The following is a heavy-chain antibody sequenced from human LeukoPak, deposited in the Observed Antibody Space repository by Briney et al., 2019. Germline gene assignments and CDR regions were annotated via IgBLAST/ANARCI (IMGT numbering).Heavy chain of an antibody. Sequence: SETLSLTCTVSGGSISSYYWSWIRQPPGKGLEWIGYIYYSGSTNYNPSLKSRVTISVDTSKNQFSLKLSSVTAADTAVYYCARDSDHYGSGFLDYWCQGPLVTVPS. CDR2: IYYSGST. CDR1: GGSISSYY. J-gene: IGHJ4*02. CDR3: ARDSDHYGSGFLDY. V-gene: IGHV4-59*01. D-gene: IGHD3-10*01.